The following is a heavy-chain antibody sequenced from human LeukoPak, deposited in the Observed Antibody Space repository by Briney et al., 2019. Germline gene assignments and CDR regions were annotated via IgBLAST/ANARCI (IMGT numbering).Heavy chain of an antibody. CDR2: VNPNSGGT. V-gene: IGHV1-2*02. CDR1: GYTFTGYY. Sequence: GASVKVSCKASGYTFTGYYLHWVRQAPGQGLEWMGCVNPNSGGTNYAQKFQGRVTMTRDTSISTAYMELSRLRSDDTAVYYCARDTYYYGSGSKNWFDPWGQGTLVTVSS. D-gene: IGHD3-10*01. CDR3: ARDTYYYGSGSKNWFDP. J-gene: IGHJ5*02.